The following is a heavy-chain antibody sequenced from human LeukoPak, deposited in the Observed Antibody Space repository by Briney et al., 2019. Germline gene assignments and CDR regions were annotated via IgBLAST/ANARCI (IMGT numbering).Heavy chain of an antibody. Sequence: ASVKVSCKTSGITFTGYYIHWVRQAPGQGLEWMGWIDPKSGDTKYAQTFQGRVTMTRDTSISTAYMDLSRLRSDDTAVYYCASGGYRSSTSCFYAFDISGPRTMVTVSS. CDR3: ASGGYRSSTSCFYAFDI. CDR2: IDPKSGDT. V-gene: IGHV1-2*02. D-gene: IGHD2-2*01. CDR1: GITFTGYY. J-gene: IGHJ3*02.